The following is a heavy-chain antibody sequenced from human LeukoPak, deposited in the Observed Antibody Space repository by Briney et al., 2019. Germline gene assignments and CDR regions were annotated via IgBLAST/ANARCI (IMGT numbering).Heavy chain of an antibody. Sequence: GGSLRLSCAASGFTFSSYWMTWVRQAPGKGLEWVGNIEQDGIEKYHADSLEGRFTISRDNAKNSLYLQMNSLRVEETAVYYCAAQTTVGYWGQGTLVTVSS. CDR1: GFTFSSYW. J-gene: IGHJ4*02. CDR3: AAQTTVGY. CDR2: IEQDGIEK. V-gene: IGHV3-7*03. D-gene: IGHD4-23*01.